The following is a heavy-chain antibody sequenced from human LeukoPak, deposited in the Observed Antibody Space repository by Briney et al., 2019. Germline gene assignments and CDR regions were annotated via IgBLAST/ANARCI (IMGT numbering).Heavy chain of an antibody. J-gene: IGHJ6*03. Sequence: GGALRLSCAASGFTFSSFDMHWVRQPTGQGPDWVSTIGTASDTYYPVSVESRFPLSRDNAKTSLYIQMNSLTGGDTAVYYCARGPPRGKYYYMDVWGKGTTVTVSS. CDR2: IGTASDT. CDR3: ARGPPRGKYYYMDV. CDR1: GFTFSSFD. V-gene: IGHV3-13*01. D-gene: IGHD1-1*01.